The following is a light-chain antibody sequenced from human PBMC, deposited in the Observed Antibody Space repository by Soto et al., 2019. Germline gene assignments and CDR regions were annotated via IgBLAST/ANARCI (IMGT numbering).Light chain of an antibody. Sequence: EIVMTQSPATLSVSPGERATLSCRASQSVSTSLAWYQQKPGQAPRLLISGASTRATGVPARFSGSGSETEFTLTISSLQSDDFAVSYCQQYNNWWTFGQGTKVEIK. J-gene: IGKJ1*01. CDR3: QQYNNWWT. V-gene: IGKV3-15*01. CDR2: GAS. CDR1: QSVSTS.